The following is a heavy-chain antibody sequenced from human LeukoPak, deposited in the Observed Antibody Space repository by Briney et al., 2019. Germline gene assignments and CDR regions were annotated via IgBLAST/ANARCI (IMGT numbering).Heavy chain of an antibody. CDR3: VGCSLDYADNLDAFHI. Sequence: PSQTLSLTCSVSGASISSGDYYWTWIRQSPGKRLEWIGYIYDSGSTYYTPSLVSRVSMSVDTSMDQFSLKLTSVTAADTAVYYCVGCSLDYADNLDAFHIWGQGTLVAVSS. D-gene: IGHD4-23*01. V-gene: IGHV4-30-4*01. CDR1: GASISSGDYY. J-gene: IGHJ3*02. CDR2: IYDSGST.